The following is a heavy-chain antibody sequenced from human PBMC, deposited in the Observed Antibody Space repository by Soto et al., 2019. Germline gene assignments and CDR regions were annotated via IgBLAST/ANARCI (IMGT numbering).Heavy chain of an antibody. CDR3: ARPRYDGSGTPFDH. J-gene: IGHJ4*02. CDR1: GFTFSSYW. V-gene: IGHV3-74*01. D-gene: IGHD3-22*01. Sequence: GGSLRLSCAASGFTFSSYWMHWVRQAPGKGLLWVSRLNGDGSTTSYADSVKDRFIISRDNAKNMLYLQMNSLRAEDTAVYYCARPRYDGSGTPFDHWGQGT. CDR2: LNGDGSTT.